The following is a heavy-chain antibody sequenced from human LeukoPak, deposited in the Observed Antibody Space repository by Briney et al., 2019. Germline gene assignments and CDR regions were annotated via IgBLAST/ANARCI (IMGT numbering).Heavy chain of an antibody. Sequence: SETLSLTCTVSGDSISTTNYYWGWVRQSPGKGLEWIGVIFYTGITYYSPSLKSRVSISLDTSKNQFSLHLTSVTAADTAIFSCARHPTKGGQGVYWGQGTLVTVSS. CDR2: IFYTGIT. D-gene: IGHD2-8*01. J-gene: IGHJ4*02. V-gene: IGHV4-39*01. CDR3: ARHPTKGGQGVY. CDR1: GDSISTTNYY.